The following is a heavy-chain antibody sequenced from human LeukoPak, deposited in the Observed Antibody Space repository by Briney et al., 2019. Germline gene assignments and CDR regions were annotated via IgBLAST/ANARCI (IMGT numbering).Heavy chain of an antibody. CDR3: ARCYYSSGWEPHY. J-gene: IGHJ4*02. D-gene: IGHD6-19*01. CDR1: GGTFSSYA. Sequence: SVKVSCKASGGTFSSYAISWVRQAPGQGLEWMGGIIPIFGTANYTQKFQGRVTITADESTSTAYMELSSLRSEDTAVYYCARCYYSSGWEPHYWGQGTLVTVSS. V-gene: IGHV1-69*13. CDR2: IIPIFGTA.